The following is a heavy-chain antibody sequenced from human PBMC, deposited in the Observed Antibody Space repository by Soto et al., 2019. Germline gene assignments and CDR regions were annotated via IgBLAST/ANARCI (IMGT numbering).Heavy chain of an antibody. CDR1: GGSISSYY. V-gene: IGHV4-59*01. Sequence: SETLSLTCTVSGGSISSYYWSWIRQPPGKGLEWIGYIYYSGSTNYNPSLKSRVTISVDTSKNQFSLKLSSVTAADTAVYYCARGQFRDAFDLWGQRTMVTVSS. J-gene: IGHJ3*01. CDR3: ARGQFRDAFDL. CDR2: IYYSGST.